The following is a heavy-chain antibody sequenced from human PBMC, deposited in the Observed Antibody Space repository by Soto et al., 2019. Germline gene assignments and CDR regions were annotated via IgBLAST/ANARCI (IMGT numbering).Heavy chain of an antibody. Sequence: QVQLVQSGAEVMRPGASVKVSCKASGYTFTSYYMHWVRQDPGQGLEWMGLINPSGGRTNYEQKYQGRVTMSRDTSTKRVDHDLSSLRSEDTAVYYCASEYGSYGNDGFYADWGQGTLVPVSS. CDR1: GYTFTSYY. CDR3: ASEYGSYGNDGFYAD. D-gene: IGHD3-3*01. J-gene: IGHJ4*02. V-gene: IGHV1-46*01. CDR2: INPSGGRT.